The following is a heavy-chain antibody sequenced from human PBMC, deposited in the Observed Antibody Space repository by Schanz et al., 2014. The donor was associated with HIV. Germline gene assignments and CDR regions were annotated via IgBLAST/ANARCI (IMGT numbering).Heavy chain of an antibody. D-gene: IGHD3-10*01. J-gene: IGHJ3*01. Sequence: EVQLVESGGGLVQPGGSLRLSCAASGFTFSSYGMSWVRQAPGKGLECVSVISGSGGSTYYADSVKGRFTISRDNSKNALYLKMNSLRAEDTAVYYCAKGQRGVVRGDIDHWGQGTKVTVSS. CDR2: ISGSGGST. V-gene: IGHV3-23*04. CDR3: AKGQRGVVRGDIDH. CDR1: GFTFSSYG.